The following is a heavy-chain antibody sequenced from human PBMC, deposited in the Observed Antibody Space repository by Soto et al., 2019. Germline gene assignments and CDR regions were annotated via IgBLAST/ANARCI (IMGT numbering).Heavy chain of an antibody. CDR3: AIPLSPYYYDSSGYYRDY. Sequence: GGSLRLSCAASGVTVSSYAMSWVRQAPGKGLEWVSAISGSGGSTYYADSVKGRFTISRDNSKNTLYRQMNSLRAEDTAVYYCAIPLSPYYYDSSGYYRDYWGQGTLVTVSS. J-gene: IGHJ4*02. CDR1: GVTVSSYA. D-gene: IGHD3-22*01. CDR2: ISGSGGST. V-gene: IGHV3-23*01.